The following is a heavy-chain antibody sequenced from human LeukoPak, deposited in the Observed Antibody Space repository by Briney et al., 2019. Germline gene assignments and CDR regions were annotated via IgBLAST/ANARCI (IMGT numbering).Heavy chain of an antibody. CDR2: IYSGGST. V-gene: IGHV3-66*01. D-gene: IGHD3-22*01. J-gene: IGHJ4*02. CDR1: GFTVSSNY. CDR3: ARDFPNGDSSGYYPFDY. Sequence: GGSLRLSCAASGFTVSSNYMSWVRQAPGKGLEWVSVIYSGGSTYYADSVKGRFTISRDNSKNTPYLQMNSLRAEDTAVYYCARDFPNGDSSGYYPFDYWGQGTLVTASS.